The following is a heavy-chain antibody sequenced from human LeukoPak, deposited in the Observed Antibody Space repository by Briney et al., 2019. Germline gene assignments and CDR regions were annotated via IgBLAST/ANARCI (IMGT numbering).Heavy chain of an antibody. CDR1: GFTFSSYG. J-gene: IGHJ4*02. CDR3: VGGDY. CDR2: ISYDGSNK. V-gene: IGHV3-30*03. Sequence: PGRSLRLSCAASGFTFSSYGMHWVRQAPGKGLEWVAVISYDGSNKYYADSVKGRFTISRDNSKNTLYLQMNSLRAEDTAVYYCVGGDYWGQGTLVTVSS.